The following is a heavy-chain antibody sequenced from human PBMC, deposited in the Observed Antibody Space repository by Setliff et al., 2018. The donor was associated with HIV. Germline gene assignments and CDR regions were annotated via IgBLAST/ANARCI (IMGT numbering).Heavy chain of an antibody. J-gene: IGHJ3*02. Sequence: RAGGSLRLSCVGSGFTFDDYGMIWVRQVPGKGLEWVSSINWNSGSTGYADSVKGRFIVSRDNAKNSLFLKMNSLRAEDTALYYCARDVSLWNGYYNEAFDIWGQGTMVTVSS. CDR1: GFTFDDYG. CDR2: INWNSGST. CDR3: ARDVSLWNGYYNEAFDI. V-gene: IGHV3-20*04. D-gene: IGHD3-3*01.